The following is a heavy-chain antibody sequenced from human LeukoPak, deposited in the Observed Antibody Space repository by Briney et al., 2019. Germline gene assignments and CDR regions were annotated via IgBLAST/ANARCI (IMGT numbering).Heavy chain of an antibody. V-gene: IGHV4-34*01. J-gene: IGHJ6*02. CDR2: INHSGST. Sequence: SETLSLTCTVSGGSFSGYYWSWIRQPPGKGLEWIGEINHSGSTNYNPSLKSRVTISVDTSKNQFSLKLSSVTAADTAVYYCARWGSYCSGGSCYPRSYYGMDVWGQGTTVTVSS. CDR1: GGSFSGYY. CDR3: ARWGSYCSGGSCYPRSYYGMDV. D-gene: IGHD2-15*01.